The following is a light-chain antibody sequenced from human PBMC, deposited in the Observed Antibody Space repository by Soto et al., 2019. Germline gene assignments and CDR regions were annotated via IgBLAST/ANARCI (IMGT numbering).Light chain of an antibody. CDR1: SSNIGAGFD. Sequence: QLVLTQPPSVSGAPGQRVTISCTGSSSNIGAGFDVHWYQQLPGTAPKFLIYGNSNRPSGVPDRFSGSKSGTSASLAITGLQAEDEADYYCQSYDSSLRHVVFGGGTKLTVL. V-gene: IGLV1-40*01. CDR3: QSYDSSLRHVV. CDR2: GNS. J-gene: IGLJ2*01.